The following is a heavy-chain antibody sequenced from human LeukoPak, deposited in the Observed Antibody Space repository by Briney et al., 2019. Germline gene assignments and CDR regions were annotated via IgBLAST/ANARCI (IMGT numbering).Heavy chain of an antibody. D-gene: IGHD3-10*01. V-gene: IGHV3-23*01. CDR1: GFTFSSYA. Sequence: GGSLRLSCVASGFTFSSYAMSWVRQAPGKGLERVSTISDSGDYTYYADSVKGRFTISRGNSKNTLYLQMDSLRAEDTAIHYCAKVPYSDYGSGRPPFMDVWGQGTTVAVSS. CDR2: ISDSGDYT. CDR3: AKVPYSDYGSGRPPFMDV. J-gene: IGHJ6*02.